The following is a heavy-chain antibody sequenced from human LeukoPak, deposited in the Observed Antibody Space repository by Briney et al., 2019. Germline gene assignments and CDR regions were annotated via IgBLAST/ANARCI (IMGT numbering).Heavy chain of an antibody. CDR3: AGVVAATGYFDY. CDR2: ISGCGGST. J-gene: IGHJ4*02. V-gene: IGHV3-23*01. Sequence: GGSLRLSCAASGFTFSSYAMSWVRQAPGKGLEWVSAISGCGGSTYYADSVKGRFTISRDNSKNTLYLQMNSLRAEDTAVYYCAGVVAATGYFDYWGQGTLVTVSS. CDR1: GFTFSSYA. D-gene: IGHD2-15*01.